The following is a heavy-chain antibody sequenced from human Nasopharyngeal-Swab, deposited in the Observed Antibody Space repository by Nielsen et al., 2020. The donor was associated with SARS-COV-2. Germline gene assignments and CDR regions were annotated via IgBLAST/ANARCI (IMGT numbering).Heavy chain of an antibody. CDR3: AKTMVRGDFSYFFDF. D-gene: IGHD3-10*01. CDR1: GLSFDDYT. J-gene: IGHJ4*02. V-gene: IGHV3-9*01. CDR2: ISWKSGNM. Sequence: GGSLRVSCVASGLSFDDYTMDWVRKAPGMGLEGVSGISWKSGNMGYADSVKGRFTISRDNAKNYVYLQMNSLRPEYTALYYCAKTMVRGDFSYFFDFWGKGTPVTVSS.